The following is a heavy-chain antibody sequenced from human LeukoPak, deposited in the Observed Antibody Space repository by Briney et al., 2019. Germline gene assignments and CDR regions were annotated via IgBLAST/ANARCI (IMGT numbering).Heavy chain of an antibody. CDR1: AFTFSSYS. D-gene: IGHD3-16*01. Sequence: GGSLRLSCAASAFTFSSYSMNWVRQAPGKGLEWVSSISSSSSYIYYADSVKGRFTISRDNAKNSLYLQMNSLRAEDTAVYYCARSWGFYNWFDPWGQGTLVTVSS. CDR2: ISSSSSYI. CDR3: ARSWGFYNWFDP. V-gene: IGHV3-21*01. J-gene: IGHJ5*02.